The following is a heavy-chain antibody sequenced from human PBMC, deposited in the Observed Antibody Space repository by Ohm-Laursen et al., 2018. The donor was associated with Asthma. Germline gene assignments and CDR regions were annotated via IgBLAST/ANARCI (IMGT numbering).Heavy chain of an antibody. V-gene: IGHV3-74*01. CDR2: INSDGRNT. CDR3: ARGNLEGLL. CDR1: GFTFTTFW. Sequence: SLRLSCAASGFTFTTFWMHWVRQAPGKGLVWVSRINSDGRNTIYADSVKGRFTISRDNAKNTLYLQMNSLTVEDTGVYYCARGNLEGLLWDQGTLVTVSS. D-gene: IGHD3-10*01. J-gene: IGHJ4*02.